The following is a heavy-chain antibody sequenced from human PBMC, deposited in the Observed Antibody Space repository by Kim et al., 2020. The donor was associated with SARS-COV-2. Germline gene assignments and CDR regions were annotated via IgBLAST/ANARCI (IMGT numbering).Heavy chain of an antibody. CDR3: ARMDGYNYPFDY. Sequence: RYSPSLQGQVTITADKSISTAYLQWSSLKASDTAMYYCARMDGYNYPFDYWGQGTLVTVSS. J-gene: IGHJ4*02. V-gene: IGHV5-51*01. D-gene: IGHD5-12*01.